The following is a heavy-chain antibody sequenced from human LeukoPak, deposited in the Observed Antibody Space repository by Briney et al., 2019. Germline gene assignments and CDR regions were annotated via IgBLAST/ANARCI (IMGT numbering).Heavy chain of an antibody. CDR2: ISYDGSNK. Sequence: PGGSLRLSCAASGFTFSSYAMHWVRQAPGKGLEWVAVISYDGSNKYYVDSVKGRFTISRDNSKNTLYLQMNSLRAEDTAVYYCARDGEYSGYDSGLFDYWGQGTLVTVSS. J-gene: IGHJ4*02. V-gene: IGHV3-30-3*01. CDR3: ARDGEYSGYDSGLFDY. D-gene: IGHD5-12*01. CDR1: GFTFSSYA.